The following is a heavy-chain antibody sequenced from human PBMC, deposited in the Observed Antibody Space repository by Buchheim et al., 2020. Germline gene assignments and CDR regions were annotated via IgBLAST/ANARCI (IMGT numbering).Heavy chain of an antibody. CDR1: GASISSYY. CDR2: FYSIGGT. V-gene: IGHV4-59*01. J-gene: IGHJ4*02. Sequence: QVQLQESGPGLVKPSETLSLTATVSGASISSYYWSWLRQPPGKGLEWIGYFYSIGGTNYNPSLKSRFTISLDTSKNRFPLKLSSVTAADTAVYYCARAVEMATILNFDYWGQGTL. D-gene: IGHD5-24*01. CDR3: ARAVEMATILNFDY.